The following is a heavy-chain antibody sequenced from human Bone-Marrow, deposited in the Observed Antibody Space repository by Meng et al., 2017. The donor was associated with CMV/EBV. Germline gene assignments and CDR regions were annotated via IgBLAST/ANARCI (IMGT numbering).Heavy chain of an antibody. CDR2: ISSNGGST. J-gene: IGHJ4*02. CDR3: ARGRPRFDY. CDR1: GFTFSSYA. V-gene: IGHV3-64*02. D-gene: IGHD5-24*01. Sequence: GESLKISCAASGFTFSSYAMHWVRQAPGKGLEYVSAISSNGGSTYYADSVKGRFTISRDNSKNTLYLQMGSLRAEDTAVYYCARGRPRFDYWGQGTLVTVSS.